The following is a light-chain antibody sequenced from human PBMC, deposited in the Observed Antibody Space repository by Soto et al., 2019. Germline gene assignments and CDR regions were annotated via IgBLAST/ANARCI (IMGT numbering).Light chain of an antibody. J-gene: IGLJ2*01. CDR1: SSDIGGYNF. V-gene: IGLV2-14*01. CDR3: SSFTTSSTLVV. Sequence: QSALTQPASVSGSPGQSITISCTGTSSDIGGYNFVSWYQHHPGKAPKLMIYEVNNRPSGVSSPFSGSKSGNTASLTISGLQTDDEADYYCSSFTTSSTLVVFGGGTKLTVL. CDR2: EVN.